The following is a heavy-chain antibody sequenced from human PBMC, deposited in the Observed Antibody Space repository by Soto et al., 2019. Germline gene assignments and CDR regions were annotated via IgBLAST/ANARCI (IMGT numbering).Heavy chain of an antibody. J-gene: IGHJ5*02. CDR3: ARDVVYYCSGGSCYSNPFDP. CDR2: ISAYNGNT. D-gene: IGHD2-15*01. Sequence: ASVKVSCKASGYTFTSYGISWVRQAPGQGLEWMGWISAYNGNTNYAQKLQGRVTMTTDTSTSTAYMELRSLRSDDTAVYYCARDVVYYCSGGSCYSNPFDPWGQGTLVTVSS. CDR1: GYTFTSYG. V-gene: IGHV1-18*01.